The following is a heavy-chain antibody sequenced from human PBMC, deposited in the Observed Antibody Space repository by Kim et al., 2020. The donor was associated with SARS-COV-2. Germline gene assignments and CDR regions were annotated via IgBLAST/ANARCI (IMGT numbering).Heavy chain of an antibody. CDR3: ARDPSAVGAPTP. D-gene: IGHD1-26*01. J-gene: IGHJ5*02. V-gene: IGHV3-53*01. Sequence: YADSGKGRFTISRDSTKNTVDLQMNSLRVEDTAVYYCARDPSAVGAPTPWGQGTLVTVSS.